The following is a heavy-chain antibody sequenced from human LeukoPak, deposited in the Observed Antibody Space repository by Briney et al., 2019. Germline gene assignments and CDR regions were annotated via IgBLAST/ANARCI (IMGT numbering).Heavy chain of an antibody. J-gene: IGHJ4*02. CDR1: GYTFTGYY. V-gene: IGHV1-2*02. Sequence: ASVKVSCKASGYTFTGYYMHWVRQAPGQGLEWMGWINPNSGGTNYAQKFQGRVTMTRDTSISTAYMELSRLRSDDTAVYYCARDRPIWFGELSFDYWGQGTLVTVSS. CDR2: INPNSGGT. CDR3: ARDRPIWFGELSFDY. D-gene: IGHD3-10*01.